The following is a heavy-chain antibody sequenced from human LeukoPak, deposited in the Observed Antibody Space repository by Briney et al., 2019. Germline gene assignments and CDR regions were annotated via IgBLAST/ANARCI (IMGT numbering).Heavy chain of an antibody. D-gene: IGHD3-22*01. V-gene: IGHV4-38-2*02. CDR3: ARGGWNKFDY. CDR2: IHYSGRT. CDR1: GYSISSGFY. J-gene: IGHJ4*02. Sequence: SETLSLTCTVSGYSISSGFYWGWIRQTPGKGLEWIGSIHYSGRTYDNPSLKSRVTISLDTSKNQFSLKLSSVTAADTAVYYCARGGWNKFDYWGQGTLVTVSS.